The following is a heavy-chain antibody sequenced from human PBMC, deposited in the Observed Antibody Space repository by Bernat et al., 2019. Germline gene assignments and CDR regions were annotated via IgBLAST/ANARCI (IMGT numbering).Heavy chain of an antibody. CDR1: GFTFSSYG. CDR2: IWYDGSNK. V-gene: IGHV3-33*01. CDR3: ARSPSLYDILTGPLDY. Sequence: VQLVESGGGVVQPGRSLRLSCAASGFTFSSYGMHWVRQAPGKGLEWVAVIWYDGSNKYYADSVKGRFTISRDNSKNTLYLQMNSLRAEDTAVYYCARSPSLYDILTGPLDYWGQGTLVTVSS. D-gene: IGHD3-9*01. J-gene: IGHJ4*02.